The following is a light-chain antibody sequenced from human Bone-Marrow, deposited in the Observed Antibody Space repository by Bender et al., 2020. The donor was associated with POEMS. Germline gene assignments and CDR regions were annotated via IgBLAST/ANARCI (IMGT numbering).Light chain of an antibody. CDR1: SSNTGSGYD. J-gene: IGLJ2*01. CDR2: GYN. Sequence: QSVLTQPPSVSGAPGQRVTISCTGSSSNTGSGYDINWYQHLPGTAPKLLIYGYNNRPSGVPDRFSGSKSGTSASLAITGLQAEDEADYYCAAWDDSLSGVVFGEGTKLTVL. V-gene: IGLV1-40*01. CDR3: AAWDDSLSGVV.